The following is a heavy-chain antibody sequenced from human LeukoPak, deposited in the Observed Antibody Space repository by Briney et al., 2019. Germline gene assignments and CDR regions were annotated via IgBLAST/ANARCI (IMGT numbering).Heavy chain of an antibody. Sequence: GASVKVSCKASGYTFTSYGISWVRQAPGQGLEWMGWISAYNGNTNYAQKLQGRVTMTTDTSTSTAYRELRSLRSDDTAVYYCAREGGVYYYDSKDYWGQGTLVTVSS. V-gene: IGHV1-18*01. J-gene: IGHJ4*02. CDR1: GYTFTSYG. CDR2: ISAYNGNT. D-gene: IGHD3-22*01. CDR3: AREGGVYYYDSKDY.